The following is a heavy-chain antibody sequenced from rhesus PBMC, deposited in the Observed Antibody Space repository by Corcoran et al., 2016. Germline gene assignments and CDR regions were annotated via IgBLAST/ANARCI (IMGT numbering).Heavy chain of an antibody. Sequence: EVQLVESGGGLVQPGGSLRLSCVASGFTFSDYGMAWVRQATGKGLEGVSSISQTSGKNTYDLDPVKGRFTSDRDNAKNTRYLQMNSLRAEDTAVDYCAREEIGTSGLDSWGQGVVVTVSS. CDR3: AREEIGTSGLDS. CDR2: ISQTSGKNT. CDR1: GFTFSDYG. V-gene: IGHV3-37*01. D-gene: IGHD1-1*01. J-gene: IGHJ6*01.